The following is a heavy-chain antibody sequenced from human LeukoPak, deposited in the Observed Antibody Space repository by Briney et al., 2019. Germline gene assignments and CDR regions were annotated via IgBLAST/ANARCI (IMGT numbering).Heavy chain of an antibody. CDR3: AKLPKVAYYYMDV. CDR1: GFTFDDYG. J-gene: IGHJ6*03. V-gene: IGHV3-20*04. D-gene: IGHD4-23*01. Sequence: GGSLRLSCAASGFTFDDYGLSWVRQVPGKGLEWVSGLNWNGASTGYADSVKGRFTISRDNAKNSLYLQMNSLRAEDTAVYYCAKLPKVAYYYMDVWGKGTTVTVSS. CDR2: LNWNGAST.